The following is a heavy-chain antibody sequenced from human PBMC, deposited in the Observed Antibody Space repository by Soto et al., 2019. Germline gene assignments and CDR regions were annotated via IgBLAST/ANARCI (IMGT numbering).Heavy chain of an antibody. Sequence: EVQLVESGGGLVKPGGSLRLSCVGSGFTFRNHGMNWVRQAPGKGLEWVSSISSSSNYVHYVDSAKGRFTISRDNDENSLYLQMNSLRAEDTAVYFCARVGRMYDPLDYWGQGTLVTVSS. CDR3: ARVGRMYDPLDY. V-gene: IGHV3-21*02. J-gene: IGHJ4*02. CDR2: ISSSSNYV. D-gene: IGHD1-1*01. CDR1: GFTFRNHG.